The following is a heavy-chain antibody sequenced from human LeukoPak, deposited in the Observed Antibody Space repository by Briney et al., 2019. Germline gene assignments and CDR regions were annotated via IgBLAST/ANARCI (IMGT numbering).Heavy chain of an antibody. Sequence: NPSETLSLTCTVSGDSVSSGSYYWSWIRQPPGKGLEWLAYIYYSGSTNYNPSLKSRVTISVDTSKNQFSLKLSSVTAADTAVYYCARDRGYSYLNWFDPWGQGTLVTVSS. CDR1: GDSVSSGSYY. J-gene: IGHJ5*02. CDR2: IYYSGST. D-gene: IGHD5-18*01. CDR3: ARDRGYSYLNWFDP. V-gene: IGHV4-61*01.